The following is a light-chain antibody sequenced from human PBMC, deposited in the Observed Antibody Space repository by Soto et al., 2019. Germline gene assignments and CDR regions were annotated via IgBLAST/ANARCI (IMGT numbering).Light chain of an antibody. V-gene: IGKV3-20*01. J-gene: IGKJ2*01. Sequence: EIVLTQSPGTLSLSPGERATLSCRASQRVSSSYLAWYQQKPGQAPRLLIYGASSRATGIPDSFSGSGSGITFTFITSRWEDEDFSDFYCWQYDSSSPYTFGQGTKLEIK. CDR3: WQYDSSSPYT. CDR1: QRVSSSY. CDR2: GAS.